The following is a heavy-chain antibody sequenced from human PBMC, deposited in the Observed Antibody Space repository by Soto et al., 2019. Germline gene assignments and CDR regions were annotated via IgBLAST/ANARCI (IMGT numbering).Heavy chain of an antibody. D-gene: IGHD3-10*01. J-gene: IGHJ4*02. Sequence: ASVKVSCKASGYTFTSYDINWVRQATGQGLEWMGWMNPNSGNTGYAQKFQGRVTMTRNTSISTAYMELSSLRSEDTAVYYCARAGVTMVRGVPRNFDYWGQGTLVTVSS. CDR3: ARAGVTMVRGVPRNFDY. CDR1: GYTFTSYD. CDR2: MNPNSGNT. V-gene: IGHV1-8*01.